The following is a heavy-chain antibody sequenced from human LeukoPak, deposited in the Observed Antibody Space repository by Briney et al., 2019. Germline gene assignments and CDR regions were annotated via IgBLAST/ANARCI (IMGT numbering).Heavy chain of an antibody. CDR3: ARAPQGSTPDY. CDR1: GFTFNFYF. CDR2: VKHDGSQK. Sequence: GGSLRLSCSASGFTFNFYFMSCVRRAPGKGLEWVASVKHDGSQKTYADSVNGRFTISRDNAKNSVYLQMDTLRAEDTAVYYCARAPQGSTPDYWGQGTLVSVSS. J-gene: IGHJ4*02. V-gene: IGHV3-7*01.